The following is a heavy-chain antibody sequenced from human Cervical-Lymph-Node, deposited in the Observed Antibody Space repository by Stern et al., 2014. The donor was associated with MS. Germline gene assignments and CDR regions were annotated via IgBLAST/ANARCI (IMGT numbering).Heavy chain of an antibody. V-gene: IGHV4-59*01. D-gene: IGHD5-24*01. CDR1: GGSISDNY. Sequence: QVQLQDSGPGLVKPSETLSLTCTVSGGSISDNYWHWIRQPPGKGLEWIGYIYYSGSTKYNPSLKSRVTISVDTSRNQFSLKLSSVTAADTAVYYCAREGRRDGYNPFDYWGQGTLVTVSS. CDR3: AREGRRDGYNPFDY. J-gene: IGHJ4*02. CDR2: IYYSGST.